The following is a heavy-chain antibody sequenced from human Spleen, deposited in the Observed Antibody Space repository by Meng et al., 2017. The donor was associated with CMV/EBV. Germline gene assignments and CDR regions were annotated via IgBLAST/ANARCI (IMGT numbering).Heavy chain of an antibody. CDR2: TYYRSKWYN. J-gene: IGHJ4*02. Sequence: VKLKQSGPGLVKHAQTLSLTCAISGDSVSSNSAAWNWIRQSPSGGLEWLGRTYYRSKWYNGYAVSVKSRITINPDTSKNQFSLQLNSVTPEDTAMYYCARSGRSGWIDYWGQGTLVTVSS. CDR3: ARSGRSGWIDY. CDR1: GDSVSSNSAA. D-gene: IGHD6-19*01. V-gene: IGHV6-1*01.